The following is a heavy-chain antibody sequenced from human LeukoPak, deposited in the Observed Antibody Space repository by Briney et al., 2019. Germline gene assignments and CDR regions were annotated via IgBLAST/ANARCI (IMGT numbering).Heavy chain of an antibody. CDR3: AKDSYYYDSSGYYDV. J-gene: IGHJ4*02. Sequence: GGSLRLSCAASGFTFSSYWMSWVRKAPGKGLEWVANIKEDGSERYYVDSVKGRFTISRDNAKNSLYLQMNSLRAEDTAVYYCAKDSYYYDSSGYYDVWGQGTLVTVSS. CDR1: GFTFSSYW. CDR2: IKEDGSER. D-gene: IGHD3-22*01. V-gene: IGHV3-7*01.